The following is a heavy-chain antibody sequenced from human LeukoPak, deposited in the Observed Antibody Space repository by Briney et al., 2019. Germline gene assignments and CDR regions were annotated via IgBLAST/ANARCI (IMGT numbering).Heavy chain of an antibody. D-gene: IGHD6-19*01. CDR2: ISYDGINK. Sequence: GKSLRLSCAASGLTFSSYGMYWVRQAPGKGLEWVAVISYDGINKYYADSVKGRFTISRDNSKTTLSLPMTSPRAEDTAVYSCAPHNNAGYSSGWFQNFAYCGQRTLVTVS. J-gene: IGHJ4*02. CDR3: APHNNAGYSSGWFQNFAY. V-gene: IGHV3-30*03. CDR1: GLTFSSYG.